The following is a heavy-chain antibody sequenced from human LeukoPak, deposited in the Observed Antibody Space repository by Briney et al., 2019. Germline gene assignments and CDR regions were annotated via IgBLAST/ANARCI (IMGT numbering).Heavy chain of an antibody. CDR3: ASQTPSSPFDY. V-gene: IGHV1-18*01. D-gene: IGHD3-10*01. Sequence: ASVKVSCKASAYTFTIYGISWVRQAPGQGLEWMGWISAYNGNTNYAQKLQGRVTMTTDTSTSTAYMELRSLRSDDTAVYYCASQTPSSPFDYWGQGTLVTVSS. CDR1: AYTFTIYG. CDR2: ISAYNGNT. J-gene: IGHJ4*02.